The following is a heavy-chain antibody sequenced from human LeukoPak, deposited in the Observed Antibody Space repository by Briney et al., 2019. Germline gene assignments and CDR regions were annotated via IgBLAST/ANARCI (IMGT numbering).Heavy chain of an antibody. D-gene: IGHD6-13*01. CDR2: INHSGST. Sequence: SETLTLTCAVYGLTFSTYYWSWIRQPPGKGLEWIGEINHSGSTNYNPSLKSRATISVDTSKNQFSLKLSSVTAADTAVYYCARGRGARSSFWYTCCDPGGRGTLVTVSS. J-gene: IGHJ5*02. CDR3: ARGRGARSSFWYTCCDP. V-gene: IGHV4-34*01. CDR1: GLTFSTYY.